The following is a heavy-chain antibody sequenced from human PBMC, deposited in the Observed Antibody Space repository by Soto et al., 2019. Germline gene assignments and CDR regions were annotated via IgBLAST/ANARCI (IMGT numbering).Heavy chain of an antibody. Sequence: GASVKVSCKASGYTFTGYYMHWVRQAPGQGLEWMGWINPNSGGTNYAQKFQGRVTMTRDTSISTAYMELSRLRSDDTAVYYCARVPLRYSSLHNFDSWGQGALVTVSS. CDR1: GYTFTGYY. CDR2: INPNSGGT. D-gene: IGHD6-19*01. J-gene: IGHJ4*02. CDR3: ARVPLRYSSLHNFDS. V-gene: IGHV1-2*02.